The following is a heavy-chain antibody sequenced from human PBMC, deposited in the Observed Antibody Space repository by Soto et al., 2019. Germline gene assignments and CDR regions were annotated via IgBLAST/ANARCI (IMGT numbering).Heavy chain of an antibody. CDR1: GYTFTSYD. J-gene: IGHJ4*02. CDR2: MNPNSGNT. CDR3: ARVSEYSSGWYPTFYY. Sequence: ASVKVSCKASGYTFTSYDINWVRQATGQGLEWMGWMNPNSGNTGYAQKFQGRVTMTRNTSISTAYMELRSLRSDDTAVYYCARVSEYSSGWYPTFYYWGQGTLVTVSS. D-gene: IGHD6-19*01. V-gene: IGHV1-8*01.